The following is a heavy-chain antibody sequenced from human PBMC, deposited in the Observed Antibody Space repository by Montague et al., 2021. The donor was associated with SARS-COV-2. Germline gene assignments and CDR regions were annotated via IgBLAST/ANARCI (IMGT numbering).Heavy chain of an antibody. CDR1: GDSINNYY. D-gene: IGHD5-12*01. V-gene: IGHV4-59*01. Sequence: SETLSLTCTVSGDSINNYYWSWIRQSPGKGLEYIGYIYYSGGANXYPSRGTTYNPSFESRVAISLDTSKNQFSLNLSSVTTADTAVYYCARGSGYSGYALAYWGQGTLVTVSS. CDR3: ARGSGYSGYALAY. CDR2: IYYSGGANXYPSRGT. J-gene: IGHJ4*02.